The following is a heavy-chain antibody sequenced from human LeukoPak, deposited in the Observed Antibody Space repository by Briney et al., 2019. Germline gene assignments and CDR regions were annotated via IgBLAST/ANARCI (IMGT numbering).Heavy chain of an antibody. CDR3: ARGGSSSSPFFDY. J-gene: IGHJ4*02. V-gene: IGHV1-46*01. CDR1: GYTFTNYF. CDR2: INPSGGST. Sequence: ASVKVSCKASGYTFTNYFVHWVRQAPGQGRVWMGIINPSGGSTSYAQKFQGRVTMTRDTSTSTVYMELSSLRSEDTAVYYCARGGSSSSPFFDYWGQGTLVTVSS. D-gene: IGHD6-13*01.